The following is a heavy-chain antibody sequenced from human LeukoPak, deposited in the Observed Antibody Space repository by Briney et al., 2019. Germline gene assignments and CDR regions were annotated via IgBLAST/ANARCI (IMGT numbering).Heavy chain of an antibody. J-gene: IGHJ6*02. Sequence: PGGSLRLSCAASGFTFSSYAMSWVRQAPGKGLEWVSAISGSGGSTYYADSVKGRFTISRDNSKNTLYLQMNSLRAEDTAVYYCAKARFREAAAGTSYYYYGMDVWGQGTTVTVSS. D-gene: IGHD6-13*01. CDR3: AKARFREAAAGTSYYYYGMDV. CDR1: GFTFSSYA. CDR2: ISGSGGST. V-gene: IGHV3-23*01.